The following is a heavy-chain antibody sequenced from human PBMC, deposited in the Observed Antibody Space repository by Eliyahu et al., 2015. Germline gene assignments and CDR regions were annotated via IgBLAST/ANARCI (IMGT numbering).Heavy chain of an antibody. Sequence: QVQLVESGGGVVQPGRSLRLSCAASGFTFSSYGMHWVRQAPGKGLEWVAVIWYDGSNKYYADSVKGRFTISRDNSKNTLYLQMNSLRAEDTAVYYCAREGNSVYYFDYWGQGTLVTVSS. CDR2: IWYDGSNK. D-gene: IGHD4-23*01. V-gene: IGHV3-33*01. CDR3: AREGNSVYYFDY. CDR1: GFTFSSYG. J-gene: IGHJ4*02.